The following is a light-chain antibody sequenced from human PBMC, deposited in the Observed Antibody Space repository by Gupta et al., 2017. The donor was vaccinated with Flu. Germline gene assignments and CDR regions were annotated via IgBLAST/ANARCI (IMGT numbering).Light chain of an antibody. CDR1: NIENKK. Sequence: VALGQTARLSCGGDNIENKKVHWYYQKPGQAPVLVIYNDRFRPSGISERFSGANSGNTAALTITRGQVGDEGDYYCQGWDTNTVFGGGTKLTVL. CDR3: QGWDTNTV. J-gene: IGLJ2*01. CDR2: NDR. V-gene: IGLV3-9*01.